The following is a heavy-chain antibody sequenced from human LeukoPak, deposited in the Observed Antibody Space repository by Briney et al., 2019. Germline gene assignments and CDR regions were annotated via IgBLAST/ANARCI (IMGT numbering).Heavy chain of an antibody. V-gene: IGHV3-30-3*01. CDR1: GFTFSSYA. D-gene: IGHD1-26*01. Sequence: PGRSLRLSCAASGFTFSSYAMHWVRQAPGKGLEWVAVISYDGSNKYYADSVKGRFTISRDNSKNTLYLQMDSLRAEDTAVYYCARETRDGSYLVFDYWGQGTLVTVSS. J-gene: IGHJ4*02. CDR3: ARETRDGSYLVFDY. CDR2: ISYDGSNK.